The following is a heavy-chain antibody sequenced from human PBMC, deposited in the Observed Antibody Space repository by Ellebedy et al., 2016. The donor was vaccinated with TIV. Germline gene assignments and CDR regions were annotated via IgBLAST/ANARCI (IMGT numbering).Heavy chain of an antibody. Sequence: GESLKISCAASGFTFSDYYMNWIRQAPGKGLEWVSYISSSSSLTNYADSVKGRFTISRDNAKNSQYLQMNSLRAEDTAVYYCARRVARKTSFDYWGQGTLVTVSS. J-gene: IGHJ4*02. CDR3: ARRVARKTSFDY. V-gene: IGHV3-11*06. CDR2: ISSSSSLT. CDR1: GFTFSDYY. D-gene: IGHD6-6*01.